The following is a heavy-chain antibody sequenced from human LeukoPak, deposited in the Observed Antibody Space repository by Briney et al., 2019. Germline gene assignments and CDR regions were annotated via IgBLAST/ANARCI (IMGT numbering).Heavy chain of an antibody. CDR1: GYTFTGYY. Sequence: GASVKVSCKASGYTFTGYYMHWVRQAPGQGLEWMGWINPNSGGTNFAQKFQGRVTMTRDTSISTAYMELSRLRSDDTAMYYCARVDSGTYTACDWWGQGTLVTVSS. CDR3: ARVDSGTYTACDW. J-gene: IGHJ4*02. D-gene: IGHD1-26*01. V-gene: IGHV1-2*02. CDR2: INPNSGGT.